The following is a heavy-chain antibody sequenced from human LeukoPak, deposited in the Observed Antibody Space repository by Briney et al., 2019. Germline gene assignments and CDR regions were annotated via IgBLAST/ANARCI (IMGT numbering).Heavy chain of an antibody. CDR2: ISYDGSDK. CDR1: GFTFRNYG. Sequence: GGSLRLSCAASGFTFRNYGMQWVRQAPGKGLEWVALISYDGSDKYFADSVKGRFTISRDNSKNTLYLQMNSLRVEDTAVYFCARGDMKRQWLVQNHDYWGQGTLVTVSS. V-gene: IGHV3-30*19. D-gene: IGHD6-19*01. J-gene: IGHJ4*02. CDR3: ARGDMKRQWLVQNHDY.